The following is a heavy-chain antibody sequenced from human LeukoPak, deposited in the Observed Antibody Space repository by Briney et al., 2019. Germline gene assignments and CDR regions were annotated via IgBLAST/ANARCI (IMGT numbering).Heavy chain of an antibody. CDR3: ARGSQWLERTRNWFDP. J-gene: IGHJ5*02. V-gene: IGHV4-30-4*01. Sequence: SQTLSLTCTVSGGSISSGDYYWSWIRQPPGKGLEWIGYIYYSGSTYYNPSLKSRVTISVDTSKNQFSLKLSSVTAADATVYYCARGSQWLERTRNWFDPWGQGTLVIVSS. D-gene: IGHD6-19*01. CDR1: GGSISSGDYY. CDR2: IYYSGST.